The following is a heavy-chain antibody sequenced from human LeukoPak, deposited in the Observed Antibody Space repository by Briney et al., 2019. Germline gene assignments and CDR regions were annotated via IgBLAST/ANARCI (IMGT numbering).Heavy chain of an antibody. V-gene: IGHV1-2*02. D-gene: IGHD1-26*01. CDR1: GYTFTGYY. CDR2: INPNSGST. Sequence: GASVKVSCKASGYTFTGYYMHWVRQAPGQGLEWMGWINPNSGSTGYAQKFQGRVTMTRDMSTSTVYMELSSLRSEDTAVYYCARDAGIVGATNWAVYYYYYMDVWGKGTTVTVSS. CDR3: ARDAGIVGATNWAVYYYYYMDV. J-gene: IGHJ6*03.